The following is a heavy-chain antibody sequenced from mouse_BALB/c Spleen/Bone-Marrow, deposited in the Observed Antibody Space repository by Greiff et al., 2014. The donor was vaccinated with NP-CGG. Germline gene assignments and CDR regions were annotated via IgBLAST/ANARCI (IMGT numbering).Heavy chain of an antibody. CDR2: IYPYNGVT. CDR1: GYTFTDYN. D-gene: IGHD1-1*02. J-gene: IGHJ2*01. CDR3: TIYDY. V-gene: IGHV1S29*02. Sequence: EVQLQQSGPELVKPGASVKISCEASGYTFTDYNIHWVKQNHGRSLEWIGYIYPYNGVTGYNQKFKNKATLTADISSTTAYMELRSLTSEDSAVYFCTIYDYWGLGTTLTVSS.